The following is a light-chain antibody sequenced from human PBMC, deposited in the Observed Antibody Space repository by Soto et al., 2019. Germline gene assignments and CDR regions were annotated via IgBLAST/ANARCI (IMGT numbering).Light chain of an antibody. CDR3: SAYTARSTLV. CDR1: VSDIGGYNS. J-gene: IGLJ3*02. CDR2: EVS. Sequence: QSALTQPASVSGSPGQSITISCTGTVSDIGGYNSVSWYQQHPGKAPKLMIYEVSHRPSGVSSRFSGSKSGNTASLTISGLQAEDEADYYCSAYTARSTLVFGGGTKVTVL. V-gene: IGLV2-14*01.